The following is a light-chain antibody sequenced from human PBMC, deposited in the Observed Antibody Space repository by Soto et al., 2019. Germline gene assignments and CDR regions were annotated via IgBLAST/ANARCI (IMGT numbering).Light chain of an antibody. CDR2: QAS. J-gene: IGKJ1*01. Sequence: IQMTQSPSTLSASVGDRVTITCRASQSISSWLAWYQQKPGKAPKLLISQASSLESGVPSRFSGSRSETEFTLTISGLQPDDFASYYCQQYNSYSWTFGQGTKVDIK. CDR3: QQYNSYSWT. V-gene: IGKV1-5*03. CDR1: QSISSW.